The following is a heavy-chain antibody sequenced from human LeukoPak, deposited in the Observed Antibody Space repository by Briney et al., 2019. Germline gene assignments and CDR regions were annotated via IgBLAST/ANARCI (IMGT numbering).Heavy chain of an antibody. V-gene: IGHV4-31*03. Sequence: SQTLSLTCTVSGGSISSGEYYWSWIREHPVKGLEWIGNIYYTGTTYYNPSLRSRLSISRDTSKNQFFLKLNSVTAADTAVYYCAKALDPWGQGTLVTVSS. CDR1: GGSISSGEYY. CDR2: IYYTGTT. CDR3: AKALDP. D-gene: IGHD1-1*01. J-gene: IGHJ5*02.